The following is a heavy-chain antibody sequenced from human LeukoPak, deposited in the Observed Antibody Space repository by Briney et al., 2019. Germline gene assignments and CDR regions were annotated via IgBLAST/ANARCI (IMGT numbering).Heavy chain of an antibody. CDR3: ARAGFGELAENLLLS. D-gene: IGHD3-10*01. CDR1: GYTFTGYY. Sequence: ASVKVSCKASGYTFTGYYMHWVRQATGQGLEWMGWMNPNSSNTGYAQKFQGRLTMTRNTSISTAYMELSSLRSEDTAVYYCARAGFGELAENLLLSWGQGTLVTVSS. V-gene: IGHV1-8*02. CDR2: MNPNSSNT. J-gene: IGHJ5*02.